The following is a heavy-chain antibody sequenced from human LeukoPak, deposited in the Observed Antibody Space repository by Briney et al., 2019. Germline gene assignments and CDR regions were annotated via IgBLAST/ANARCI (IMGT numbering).Heavy chain of an antibody. CDR1: GYTFTSYG. D-gene: IGHD4-17*01. CDR3: ARSEDGDYVGDKWFDP. CDR2: ISAYNGKT. Sequence: AAVKVSCKASGYTFTSYGISGVRQAPGQGGEWMGWISAYNGKTNYAQKLQGRVTMTTDTSTSTAYMELRSLRSDDTAVYYCARSEDGDYVGDKWFDPWGQGTLVTVSS. V-gene: IGHV1-18*01. J-gene: IGHJ5*02.